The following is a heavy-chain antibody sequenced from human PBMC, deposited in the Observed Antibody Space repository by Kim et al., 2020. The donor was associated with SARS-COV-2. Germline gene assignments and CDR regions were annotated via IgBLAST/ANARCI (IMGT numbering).Heavy chain of an antibody. CDR2: ISSNGGST. CDR3: ARDSAITIFGVVIINYYYYMGV. V-gene: IGHV3-64*01. D-gene: IGHD3-3*01. Sequence: GSLRLSCAASGFTFSSYAMHWVRQAPGKGLEYVSAISSNGGSTYYANSVKGRFTISRDNSKNTLYLQMGSLRAEDMAVHYCARDSAITIFGVVIINYYYYMGVGGRGTTVTVSS. CDR1: GFTFSSYA. J-gene: IGHJ6*02.